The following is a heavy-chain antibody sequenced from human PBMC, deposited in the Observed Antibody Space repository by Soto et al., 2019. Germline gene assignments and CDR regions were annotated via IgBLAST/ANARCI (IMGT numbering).Heavy chain of an antibody. CDR3: ARMDQYEPFDI. CDR1: GYTFTSYG. CDR2: ISAYNGNT. Sequence: GASVKVSCKASGYTFTSYGFSWVRLAPGHGLEWMGWISAYNGNTNYAQKLQGRVTMTTDTSTSTAYMELRSLRSDDTAVYYCARMDQYEPFDIWGQRTMVTVSS. D-gene: IGHD3-3*01. J-gene: IGHJ3*02. V-gene: IGHV1-18*01.